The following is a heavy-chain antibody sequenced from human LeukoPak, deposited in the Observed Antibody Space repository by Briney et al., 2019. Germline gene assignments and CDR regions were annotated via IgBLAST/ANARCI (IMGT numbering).Heavy chain of an antibody. D-gene: IGHD2-8*01. J-gene: IGHJ5*02. V-gene: IGHV4-39*07. CDR1: GGSISSGGYY. CDR3: AKNGQSGFSFDP. CDR2: GNESGGT. Sequence: SETLSLTCTVSGGSISSGGYYWGWIPQPPGKGLEWIGEGNESGGTKFNPSLKSRATISADTSKNQFSLKLSSVTAADTAVYYCAKNGQSGFSFDPWGQGTLVTVSS.